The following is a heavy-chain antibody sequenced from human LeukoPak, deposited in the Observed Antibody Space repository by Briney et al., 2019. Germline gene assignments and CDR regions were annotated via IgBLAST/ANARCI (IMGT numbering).Heavy chain of an antibody. Sequence: SETLSLTCTVSGGSISSYYWSWIRQPPGKGLEWIGYIYYSGSTNYNPSLKSRVTISVDTSKNQFSLKLSSVTAADTAVCFCARQTGITYYYGMDVWGQGTTVTVSS. CDR3: ARQTGITYYYGMDV. CDR2: IYYSGST. V-gene: IGHV4-59*08. D-gene: IGHD7-27*01. CDR1: GGSISSYY. J-gene: IGHJ6*02.